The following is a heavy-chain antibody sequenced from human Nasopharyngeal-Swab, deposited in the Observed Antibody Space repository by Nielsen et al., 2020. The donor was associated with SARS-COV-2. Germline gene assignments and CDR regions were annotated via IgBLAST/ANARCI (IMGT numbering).Heavy chain of an antibody. CDR1: GFSLSTSGMC. J-gene: IGHJ4*02. CDR3: ARIMVPTVTTDY. CDR2: IDWDDDK. D-gene: IGHD4-17*01. Sequence: SDPTLVQPPQTLTLTCTFSGFSLSTSGMCVSWIRQPPGKALEWLARIDWDDDKYYSTSLKTRLTISKDTSKNQVVLTMTNMDPVDTATYYCARIMVPTVTTDYWGQGTLVTVSS. V-gene: IGHV2-70*11.